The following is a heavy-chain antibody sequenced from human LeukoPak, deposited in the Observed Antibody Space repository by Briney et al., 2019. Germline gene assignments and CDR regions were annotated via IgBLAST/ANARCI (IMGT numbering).Heavy chain of an antibody. CDR1: GYTFTGYY. CDR3: ARVGSGSYRDAFDI. D-gene: IGHD1-26*01. V-gene: IGHV1-2*02. Sequence: EASVKVSCKASGYTFTGYYMHWVRQAPGQGLEWMGWINPNSGGTNYAQKFQGRVTMTRDTSISTAYMELSRLRSDDTAVYYCARVGSGSYRDAFDIWGQGTMVTVSS. CDR2: INPNSGGT. J-gene: IGHJ3*02.